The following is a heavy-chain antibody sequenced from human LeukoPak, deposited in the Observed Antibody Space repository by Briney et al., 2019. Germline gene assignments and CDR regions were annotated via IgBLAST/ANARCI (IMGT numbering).Heavy chain of an antibody. CDR1: GFTFSSYS. V-gene: IGHV3-21*01. CDR2: ISSSNSYI. J-gene: IGHJ3*02. CDR3: ARGGCANGVYDAFDI. D-gene: IGHD2-8*01. Sequence: PGGSLRLSCAASGFTFSSYSMNWVRQAPGKGLEWVSSISSSNSYIYYADSVKGRFTISRDNAKNSLYLQMNTLRAEDTALYYCARGGCANGVYDAFDIWGQGTIVTVSS.